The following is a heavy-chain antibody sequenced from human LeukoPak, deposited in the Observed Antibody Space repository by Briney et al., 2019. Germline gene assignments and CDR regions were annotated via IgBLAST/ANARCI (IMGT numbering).Heavy chain of an antibody. CDR3: ARSFRSNYYYMDV. Sequence: SETLSLTCAVYGGSFSGYYWSWIRQPPGKGLEWIGEINHSGSTNYNPSLKSRVTISVDTSKNQFSLKLSSVTAADTAVYYCARSFRSNYYYMDVWGKGTTVTVSS. V-gene: IGHV4-34*01. CDR2: INHSGST. CDR1: GGSFSGYY. D-gene: IGHD3-16*01. J-gene: IGHJ6*03.